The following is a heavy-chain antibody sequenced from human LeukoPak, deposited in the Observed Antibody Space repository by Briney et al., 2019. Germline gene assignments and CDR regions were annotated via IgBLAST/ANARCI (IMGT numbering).Heavy chain of an antibody. D-gene: IGHD3-22*01. Sequence: GGSLGLSCEASGFTFSSYSMNWVRRAPGKGLEWVSSMSSSNSYKYYADSVKGRFTISRDNAKNSLYLQMNSLRAEDTAVYYCARDYHDSSGTKYYFDYWGQGTLVTVSS. CDR2: MSSSNSYK. CDR1: GFTFSSYS. CDR3: ARDYHDSSGTKYYFDY. V-gene: IGHV3-21*01. J-gene: IGHJ4*02.